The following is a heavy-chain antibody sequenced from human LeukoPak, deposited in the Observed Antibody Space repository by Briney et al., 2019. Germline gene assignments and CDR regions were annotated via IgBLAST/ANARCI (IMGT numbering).Heavy chain of an antibody. CDR3: AKHSSSWKGGDY. CDR1: GFTFSSYG. J-gene: IGHJ4*02. Sequence: GGSLRLSCAASGFTFSSYGMHWVCQAPGKGLEWVAVISYDGSNKYYADSVKGRFTISRDNSKNTLYLQMNSLRAEDTAVYYCAKHSSSWKGGDYWGQGTLVTVSS. CDR2: ISYDGSNK. V-gene: IGHV3-30*18. D-gene: IGHD6-13*01.